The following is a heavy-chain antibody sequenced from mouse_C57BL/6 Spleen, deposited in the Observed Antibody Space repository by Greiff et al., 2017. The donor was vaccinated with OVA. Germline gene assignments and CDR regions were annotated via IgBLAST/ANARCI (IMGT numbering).Heavy chain of an antibody. CDR3: TRRSLRYFDV. CDR1: GYTFTDYE. CDR2: IDPETGGT. D-gene: IGHD6-2*01. V-gene: IGHV1-15*01. Sequence: QVQLQQSGAELVRPGASVTLSCKASGYTFTDYEMHWVKQTPVHGLEWIGAIDPETGGTAYNQKFKGKAILTADKSSSTAYMELRSLTSEDSAVYYCTRRSLRYFDVWGTGTTVTVSS. J-gene: IGHJ1*03.